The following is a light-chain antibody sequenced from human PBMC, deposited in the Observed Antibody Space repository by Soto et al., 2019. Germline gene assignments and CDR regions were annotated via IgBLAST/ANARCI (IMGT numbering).Light chain of an antibody. CDR2: RAY. CDR1: QSVDTW. Sequence: DIQMTQSPSTLSASIGDTVTITCRTSQSVDTWLAWYQHKAGKAHKLLIYRAYSLATGVPSRFSGSGSGTAFTLTITSLQPDDFATYYCQHYNDYSRVFGQGTQVEIK. CDR3: QHYNDYSRV. V-gene: IGKV1-5*03. J-gene: IGKJ1*01.